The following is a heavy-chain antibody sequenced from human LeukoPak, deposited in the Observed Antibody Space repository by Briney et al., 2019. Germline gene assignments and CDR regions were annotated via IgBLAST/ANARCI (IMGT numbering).Heavy chain of an antibody. CDR1: GYTFTGYY. V-gene: IGHV1-2*02. Sequence: ASVKVSCKASGYTFTGYYMHWVRQAPGQGLEWMGWINPNSGGTNYAQKFQGRVTMTRDTSISTAYMELSRLRSDDTAVNYCARDSRVVGVPDYYYMDVWGKGTTVTVSS. CDR2: INPNSGGT. D-gene: IGHD1-26*01. CDR3: ARDSRVVGVPDYYYMDV. J-gene: IGHJ6*03.